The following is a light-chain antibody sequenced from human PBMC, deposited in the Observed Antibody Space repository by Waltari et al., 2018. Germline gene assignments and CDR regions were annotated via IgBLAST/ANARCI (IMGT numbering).Light chain of an antibody. CDR3: QAWDSNSAYV. CDR1: KLGDKF. V-gene: IGLV3-1*01. Sequence: SYELIQPPSVSVSPGQTASITCSGDKLGDKFVCWYQQRPGQSPVLVIYQERKRPAGIPERFSGSNSGNTATLTISGTQAMDEADYYCQAWDSNSAYVFGTGTKVTVL. J-gene: IGLJ1*01. CDR2: QER.